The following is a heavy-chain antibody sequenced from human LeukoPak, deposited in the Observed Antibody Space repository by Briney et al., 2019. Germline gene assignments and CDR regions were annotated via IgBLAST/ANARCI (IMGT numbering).Heavy chain of an antibody. CDR2: IYPGDSDT. CDR3: ARLLPSRGEPYYFDY. CDR1: GYSFTSYW. V-gene: IGHV5-51*01. J-gene: IGHJ4*02. Sequence: GESLKISGKGSGYSFTSYWIGWVRQMTGKGLEWMGIIYPGDSDTRYSPSFQGQVTISADKSISTAYLQWSNLKASDTAMYYCARLLPSRGEPYYFDYWGQGTLVTVSS. D-gene: IGHD1-26*01.